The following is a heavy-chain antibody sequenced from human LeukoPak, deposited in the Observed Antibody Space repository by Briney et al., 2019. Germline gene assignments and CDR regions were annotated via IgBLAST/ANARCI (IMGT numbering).Heavy chain of an antibody. J-gene: IGHJ4*02. Sequence: GGSLRLSCAASGFAFSSYWMHWVRHAPGKGLVWVSRINTDGSSTDYADSVKGRFTISRDNAKNTLYLQMNSLRAEDTAVYYCAKGSGYYYVTSLFDYWGQGTLVTVSS. CDR2: INTDGSST. D-gene: IGHD3-22*01. CDR1: GFAFSSYW. CDR3: AKGSGYYYVTSLFDY. V-gene: IGHV3-74*01.